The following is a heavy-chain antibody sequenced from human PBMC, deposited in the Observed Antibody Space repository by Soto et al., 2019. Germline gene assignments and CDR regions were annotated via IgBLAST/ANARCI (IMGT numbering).Heavy chain of an antibody. J-gene: IGHJ4*02. CDR1: GFTFSSYA. V-gene: IGHV3-23*01. CDR2: ISGSGGST. CDR3: AKPRYSSGWYD. Sequence: GGSLRLSCAASGFTFSSYAISWVRQAPGKGLEWVSAISGSGGSTYYADSVKGRFTISRDNSKNTLYLQMNSLRAEDTAVYYCAKPRYSSGWYDWGQGTLVTVSS. D-gene: IGHD6-19*01.